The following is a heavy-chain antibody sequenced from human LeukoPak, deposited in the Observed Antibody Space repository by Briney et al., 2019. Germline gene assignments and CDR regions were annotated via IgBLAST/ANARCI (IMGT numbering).Heavy chain of an antibody. D-gene: IGHD6-13*01. CDR1: GYSFTTYW. J-gene: IGHJ4*02. CDR2: IYPSDSDT. CDR3: ATGVEVAPGTFDY. Sequence: SGESLKISCKASGYSFTTYWIAWVRQMPGKGLEWMGLIYPSDSDTRYSRSFQGHVTISADKSISTAYLQWSSLKASDIAMYYCATGVEVAPGTFDYWGQGTLGTVSS. V-gene: IGHV5-51*01.